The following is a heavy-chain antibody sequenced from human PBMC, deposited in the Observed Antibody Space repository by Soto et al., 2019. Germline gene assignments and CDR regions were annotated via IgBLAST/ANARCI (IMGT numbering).Heavy chain of an antibody. D-gene: IGHD3-3*01. CDR1: GVTFRTYG. V-gene: IGHV3-30*18. CDR3: AKSDKGVFGVVMSPALDPFDV. Sequence: QVHRVESGGGVVQPGRSLRLSCVVSGVTFRTYGIHWVRQAPGKGLEWVAVISDDGETKFYADSVKGRFTISKDTSKNTVFLQMNSLATEDTALYFCAKSDKGVFGVVMSPALDPFDVWGQGTLVAVSS. CDR2: ISDDGETK. J-gene: IGHJ3*01.